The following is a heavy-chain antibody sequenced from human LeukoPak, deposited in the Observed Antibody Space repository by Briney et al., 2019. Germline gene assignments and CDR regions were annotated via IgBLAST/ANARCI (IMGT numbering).Heavy chain of an antibody. Sequence: GASVKVSCKASGYTFTGYYMHWVRQAPGQGLEWMGWINPNSGGTNYAQKFQGRVTMTRDTSISTAYMELSRLTSDDTAVYYWASEGELERRGASHFDYWGQGTLVTVSS. CDR2: INPNSGGT. D-gene: IGHD1-1*01. CDR1: GYTFTGYY. V-gene: IGHV1-2*02. CDR3: ASEGELERRGASHFDY. J-gene: IGHJ4*02.